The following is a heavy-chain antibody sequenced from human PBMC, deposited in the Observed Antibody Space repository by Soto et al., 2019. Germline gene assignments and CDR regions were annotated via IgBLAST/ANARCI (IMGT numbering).Heavy chain of an antibody. V-gene: IGHV4-39*01. CDR1: GGSISSSSYY. D-gene: IGHD6-13*01. CDR2: IYYSGGT. Sequence: QLQLQEAGPGLVKPSETLSLTCTVSGGSISSSSYYWGWIRQPPGKGLGWIGSIYYSGGTYYNPSLKSRVTLHVHRSRNQFSLNPSSVTAAGTAVYYCARQYSSSSNYIDLWGQGTLGNVFS. CDR3: ARQYSSSSNYIDL. J-gene: IGHJ4*02.